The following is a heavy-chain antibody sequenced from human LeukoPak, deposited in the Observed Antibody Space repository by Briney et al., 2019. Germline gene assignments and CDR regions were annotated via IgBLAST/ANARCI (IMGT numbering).Heavy chain of an antibody. CDR1: GGSISSGGYY. CDR2: IYYSGST. J-gene: IGHJ4*02. V-gene: IGHV4-61*08. CDR3: ARGGTRPDYFFDY. Sequence: SETLSLTCAVSGGSISSGGYYWSWIRQPPGKGLEWIGYIYYSGSTNYNPFLRSRVTISVDTSKNQFSLKLSSVTAADTAVYYCARGGTRPDYFFDYWGQGTLLTVSS. D-gene: IGHD2-2*01.